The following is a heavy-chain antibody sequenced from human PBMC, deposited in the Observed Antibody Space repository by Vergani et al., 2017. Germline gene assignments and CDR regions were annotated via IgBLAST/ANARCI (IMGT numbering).Heavy chain of an antibody. V-gene: IGHV4-30-4*08. Sequence: QVQPQESGPSLVKTSQTLSLTCSVSGDPPSSDDYYWTWIRQSPGRGLEYIGYIYDSESTYHNPSLQSRVTISVDTSKNQFSLNLRSVTAADSAVYYCGSEVFGSYIDYWGQGALVTVSS. CDR1: GDPPSSDDYY. CDR3: GSEVFGSYIDY. CDR2: IYDSEST. J-gene: IGHJ4*02. D-gene: IGHD3-16*01.